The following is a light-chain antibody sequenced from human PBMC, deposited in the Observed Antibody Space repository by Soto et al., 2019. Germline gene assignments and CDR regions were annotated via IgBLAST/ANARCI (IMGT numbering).Light chain of an antibody. Sequence: EIVLTQSPATPSLSPGERATLSCRASQSVSSYLAWYQQKPGQAPRLLIYDASNRATGIPARFSGSGSGTDFTLTISSLEPEDLAVYYCQQRSNWPLTFGGGTKVEIK. CDR1: QSVSSY. CDR2: DAS. J-gene: IGKJ4*01. CDR3: QQRSNWPLT. V-gene: IGKV3-11*01.